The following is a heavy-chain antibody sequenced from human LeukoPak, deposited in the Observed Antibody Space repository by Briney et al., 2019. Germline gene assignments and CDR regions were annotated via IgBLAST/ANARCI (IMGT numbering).Heavy chain of an antibody. CDR2: FYYSGST. J-gene: IGHJ4*02. D-gene: IGHD3-16*01. V-gene: IGHV4-39*07. CDR3: AREGFSPVGFDY. Sequence: SSETLSLTCTVSGGSISSYYWGWIRQPPGKGLEWIGSFYYSGSTYYNPSLKSRVTISVDTSKNQFSLKLSSVTAADTAVYYCAREGFSPVGFDYWGQGTLVTVSS. CDR1: GGSISSYY.